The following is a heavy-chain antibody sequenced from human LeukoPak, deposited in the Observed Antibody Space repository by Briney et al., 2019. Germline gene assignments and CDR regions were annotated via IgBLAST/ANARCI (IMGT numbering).Heavy chain of an antibody. Sequence: SETLSLTCTVSGGSISSYYWSWIRQPPGKGLEWIGYIYYSGGTNYNPSLNSRVTVSVDSSSNQFSLKLSSVTAADTAVYYCARESTHSGYLDYWGQGTLVTVSS. CDR1: GGSISSYY. V-gene: IGHV4-59*01. CDR3: ARESTHSGYLDY. J-gene: IGHJ4*02. D-gene: IGHD6-25*01. CDR2: IYYSGGT.